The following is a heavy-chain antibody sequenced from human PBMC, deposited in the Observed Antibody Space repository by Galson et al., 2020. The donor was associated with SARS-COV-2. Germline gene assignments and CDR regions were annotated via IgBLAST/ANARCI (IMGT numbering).Heavy chain of an antibody. D-gene: IGHD3-3*01. CDR3: ATGGLDTIFGVVIMRERFDY. Sequence: SQTLSLTCTVSGGSISSHYWSWIRQPPGKGLAWIGYIYYSGSTNYNPSLKSRVTISVDTSKNQFSLKLSSVTAADTAVYYCATGGLDTIFGVVIMRERFDYWGQGTLVTVSS. J-gene: IGHJ4*02. V-gene: IGHV4-59*11. CDR2: IYYSGST. CDR1: GGSISSHY.